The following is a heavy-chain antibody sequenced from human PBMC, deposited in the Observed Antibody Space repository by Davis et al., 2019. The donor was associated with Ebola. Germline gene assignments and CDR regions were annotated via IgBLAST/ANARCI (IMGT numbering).Heavy chain of an antibody. D-gene: IGHD3-22*01. Sequence: SVKVSCKASGGTYRTYGITWVRQAPGQGLEWMGGIIPMIDMRNYAQKFPGRVTITADKTTSTVYMELRSLTSEDTAMYYCARVGNYTTYNWCDPWGQGTLVTVSS. CDR2: IIPMIDMR. J-gene: IGHJ5*02. CDR3: ARVGNYTTYNWCDP. CDR1: GGTYRTYG. V-gene: IGHV1-69*10.